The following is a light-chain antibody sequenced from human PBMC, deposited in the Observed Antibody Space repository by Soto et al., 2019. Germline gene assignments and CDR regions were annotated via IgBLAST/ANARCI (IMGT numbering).Light chain of an antibody. CDR2: DAS. V-gene: IGKV3-11*01. CDR1: QSVRNY. J-gene: IGKJ1*01. Sequence: EIVLTQSPATLSLSPGETATLSCRASQSVRNYLAWYQQKPGQAPRLLIYDASNRATGIPARFSGTGSETDFTLTISSLEPEDFAIYYCQQRSKMPLTFGHGTKVEIK. CDR3: QQRSKMPLT.